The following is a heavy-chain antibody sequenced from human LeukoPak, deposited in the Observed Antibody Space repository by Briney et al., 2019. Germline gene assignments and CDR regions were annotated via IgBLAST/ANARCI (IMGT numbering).Heavy chain of an antibody. CDR1: GFTFSSYS. V-gene: IGHV3-23*01. CDR2: ISGSGGST. CDR3: AKDSKIAHGSEKNWFDP. J-gene: IGHJ5*02. D-gene: IGHD3-10*01. Sequence: GGSLRLSCAASGFTFSSYSMNWVRQAPGKGLEWVSAISGSGGSTYYADSVKGRFTISRDNSKNTLYLQMNRLRAEDTAVYYCAKDSKIAHGSEKNWFDPWGQGTLVTVSS.